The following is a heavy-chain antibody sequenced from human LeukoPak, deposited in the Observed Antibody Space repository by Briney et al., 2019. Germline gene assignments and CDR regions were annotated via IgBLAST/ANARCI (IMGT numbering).Heavy chain of an antibody. D-gene: IGHD2-2*01. V-gene: IGHV1-46*01. Sequence: ASVKVSCKASGYTFTSYYMYWVRQAPGQGLEWMGIINPSGGSTSYAQKFQGRVTMTRDMSTSTVYMELSSLRSEDTAVYYCARDGCSSTSCSADYYYYMDVWGKGTTVTVSS. J-gene: IGHJ6*03. CDR3: ARDGCSSTSCSADYYYYMDV. CDR1: GYTFTSYY. CDR2: INPSGGST.